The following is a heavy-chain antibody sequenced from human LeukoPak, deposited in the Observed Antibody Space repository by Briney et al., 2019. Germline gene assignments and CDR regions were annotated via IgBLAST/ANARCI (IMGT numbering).Heavy chain of an antibody. CDR3: ARNPAAWFGELSSWFDP. V-gene: IGHV3-30-3*01. CDR2: ISYDGSSK. CDR1: GFTFSSYA. Sequence: GGSLGLSCAASGFTFSSYAMSWVRQAPGKGLEWVAVISYDGSSKNYADSVKGRFTISRDNSENTLYLQMSSLKTDDSAVYYCARNPAAWFGELSSWFDPWGQGTLVTVSS. J-gene: IGHJ5*02. D-gene: IGHD3-10*01.